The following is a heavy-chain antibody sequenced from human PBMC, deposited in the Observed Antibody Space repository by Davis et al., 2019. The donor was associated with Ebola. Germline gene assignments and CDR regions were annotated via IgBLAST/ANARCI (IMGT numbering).Heavy chain of an antibody. Sequence: GESLKISCAASGFTFSSYGMHWVRQAPGKGLEWVAVISYDGSNKYYADSVKGRFTISRDNAKNTLYLQMNSLRAEDTAVYYCARDHVLLWFGEFDYWGQGTLVTVSS. CDR1: GFTFSSYG. J-gene: IGHJ4*02. CDR2: ISYDGSNK. V-gene: IGHV3-30*03. CDR3: ARDHVLLWFGEFDY. D-gene: IGHD3-10*01.